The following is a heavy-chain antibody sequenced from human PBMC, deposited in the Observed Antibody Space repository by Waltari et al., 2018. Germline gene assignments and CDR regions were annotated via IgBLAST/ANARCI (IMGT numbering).Heavy chain of an antibody. J-gene: IGHJ3*01. CDR1: GGSIDTPKHY. CDR3: ATYIGASVGTAAFDV. D-gene: IGHD5-12*01. CDR2: ISYAGTT. Sequence: QLQLQESGPGPVKPSETLSLTCSVSGGSIDTPKHYWSWIRHPPGQCLAWIGTISYAGTTYTNPSLRSRLTMSRDTSKNQLSLTLGSTTAADTAVYYCATYIGASVGTAAFDVWGQGTMVTVSS. V-gene: IGHV4-39*01.